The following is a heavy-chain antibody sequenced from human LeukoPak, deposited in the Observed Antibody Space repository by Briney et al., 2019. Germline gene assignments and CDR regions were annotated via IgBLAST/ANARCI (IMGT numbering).Heavy chain of an antibody. Sequence: SETLSLTCAVYGGSFNGYYWSWIRQPPGKGLEWIGEINHSGSTNYNPSLKSRVTISVDTSKNQFSLKLSSVTAADTAVYYCARGLTRGYTYGGCFDPWGQGTLVTVSS. V-gene: IGHV4-34*01. J-gene: IGHJ5*02. CDR2: INHSGST. CDR3: ARGLTRGYTYGGCFDP. CDR1: GGSFNGYY. D-gene: IGHD5-12*01.